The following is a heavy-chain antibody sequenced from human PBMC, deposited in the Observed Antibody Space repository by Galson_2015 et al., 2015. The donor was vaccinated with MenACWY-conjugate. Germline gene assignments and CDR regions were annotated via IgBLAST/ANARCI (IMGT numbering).Heavy chain of an antibody. CDR1: GFTFSSYG. V-gene: IGHV3-33*01. Sequence: SLRLSCAASGFTFSSYGMHWVRQAPGKGLEWVAVIWSDGSNKSSADSVKGRFTISRDNSKNTLYLHMNSLRAEDTSVYYCARDYCSSTSSYFDYWGQGTLVTVSS. CDR2: IWSDGSNK. D-gene: IGHD2-2*01. CDR3: ARDYCSSTSSYFDY. J-gene: IGHJ4*02.